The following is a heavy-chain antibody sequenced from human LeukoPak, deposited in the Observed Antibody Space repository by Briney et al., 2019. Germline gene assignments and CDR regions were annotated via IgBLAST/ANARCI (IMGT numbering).Heavy chain of an antibody. V-gene: IGHV1-3*01. J-gene: IGHJ4*02. Sequence: GASVKVSCKASGYTFTSYGISWVRQAPGQRLEWMGWINAGNGNTKYSQKFQGRVTITRDTSASTAYMELSSLRSEDTAVYYCAREGVNTGYSSSWYAYWGQGTLVTVSS. CDR3: AREGVNTGYSSSWYAY. CDR1: GYTFTSYG. CDR2: INAGNGNT. D-gene: IGHD6-13*01.